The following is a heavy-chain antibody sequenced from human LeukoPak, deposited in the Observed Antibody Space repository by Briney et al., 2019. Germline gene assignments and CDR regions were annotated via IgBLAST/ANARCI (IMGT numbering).Heavy chain of an antibody. J-gene: IGHJ5*02. V-gene: IGHV4-34*01. CDR3: ARLYRFWFGELFWFDP. CDR2: INHSGST. D-gene: IGHD3-10*01. Sequence: PSEALSLTCAVYGGSFSGYYWSRIRQPPGKGLEWIGEINHSGSTNYNPSLKSRVTISVDTSKNQFSLKLSSVTAEDTAVYYCARLYRFWFGELFWFDPWGQGTLVTVSS. CDR1: GGSFSGYY.